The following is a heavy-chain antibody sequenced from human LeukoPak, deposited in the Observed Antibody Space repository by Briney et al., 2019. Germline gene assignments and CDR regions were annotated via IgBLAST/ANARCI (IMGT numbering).Heavy chain of an antibody. CDR3: ARGPTFGGVIVTLVVDYWFDP. D-gene: IGHD3-16*02. Sequence: PGGSLRLSCAASGFTFSSYGMHWVRQAPGKGLEWVAVISYDGSNKYYADSVKGRFTISRDNSKNTLYLQMNSLRAEDTAVYYCARGPTFGGVIVTLVVDYWFDPWGQGTLVTVSS. V-gene: IGHV3-30*03. CDR1: GFTFSSYG. CDR2: ISYDGSNK. J-gene: IGHJ5*02.